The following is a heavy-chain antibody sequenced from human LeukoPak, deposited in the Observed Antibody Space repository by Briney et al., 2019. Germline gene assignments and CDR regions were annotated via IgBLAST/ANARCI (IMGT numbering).Heavy chain of an antibody. Sequence: GGSLRLSCAASGFTFSSYAMHWVRQAPGKGLEWVAVISYDGSNKYYADSVKGRFTISRDNAKNSLYLQMNSLRAEDTAVYYCSSVVVAATPPPDYWGQGTLVTVSS. D-gene: IGHD2-15*01. CDR3: SSVVVAATPPPDY. CDR2: ISYDGSNK. V-gene: IGHV3-30*04. J-gene: IGHJ4*02. CDR1: GFTFSSYA.